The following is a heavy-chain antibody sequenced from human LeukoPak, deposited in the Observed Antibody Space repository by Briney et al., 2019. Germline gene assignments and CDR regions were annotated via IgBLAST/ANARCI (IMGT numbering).Heavy chain of an antibody. CDR1: GGSISSYY. CDR2: IYYSGST. Sequence: PSETLSLTCTVSGGSISSYYWSWLRQPPGKGLEWIGYIYYSGSTNYNPPLKSRVTISVDTSKNQFSLKLSSVTAADTAVYYCAREEEWLFDYWGQGTLVTVSS. J-gene: IGHJ4*02. D-gene: IGHD3-3*01. CDR3: AREEEWLFDY. V-gene: IGHV4-59*01.